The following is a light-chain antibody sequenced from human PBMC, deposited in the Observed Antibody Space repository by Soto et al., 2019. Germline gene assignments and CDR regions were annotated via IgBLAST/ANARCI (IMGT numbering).Light chain of an antibody. Sequence: EIVMTQSPAALSVSPGGRATLSCRASQSVSSNLAWYQQKPGQAPRLPIYGASSRATGIPDRFSGSGSGTDFTLTISRLEPEDFAVYYCQQYGSSPSWTFGQGTKVDIK. CDR2: GAS. V-gene: IGKV3-20*01. CDR1: QSVSSN. J-gene: IGKJ1*01. CDR3: QQYGSSPSWT.